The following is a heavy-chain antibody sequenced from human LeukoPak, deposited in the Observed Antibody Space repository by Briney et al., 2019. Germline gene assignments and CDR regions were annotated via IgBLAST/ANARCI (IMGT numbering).Heavy chain of an antibody. CDR3: AREGEGDAFDI. Sequence: GGSLRLSCAASGFTFDDYAMHWVRQAPGKGLEWVSGISSSSSYIYYADSVKGRFTISRDNAKNSLYLQMNSLRAEDTAVYYCAREGEGDAFDIWGQGTMATVSS. CDR1: GFTFDDYA. D-gene: IGHD2-21*01. J-gene: IGHJ3*02. CDR2: ISSSSSYI. V-gene: IGHV3-21*01.